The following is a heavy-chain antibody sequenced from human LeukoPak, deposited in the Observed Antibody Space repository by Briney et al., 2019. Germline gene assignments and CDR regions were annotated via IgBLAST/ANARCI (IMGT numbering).Heavy chain of an antibody. V-gene: IGHV3-66*01. D-gene: IGHD2-8*01. CDR3: ARELCSNGVCYTAFDY. CDR1: GFTVSSNY. J-gene: IGHJ4*02. CDR2: IYSGGNT. Sequence: PGGSVRLSCAASGFTVSSNYMSWVRQAPGKGLEWVSVIYSGGNTYYADSVKGRFTISRDNSKNTMYLQMNSLRAEDTAVYFCARELCSNGVCYTAFDYWGQGTLVTVSS.